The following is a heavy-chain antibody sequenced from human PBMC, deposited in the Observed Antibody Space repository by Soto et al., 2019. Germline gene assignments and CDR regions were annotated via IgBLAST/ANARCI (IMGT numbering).Heavy chain of an antibody. CDR2: IYHSGST. CDR3: ARVGGSSGMDV. V-gene: IGHV4-38-2*01. CDR1: GYSISSGYY. D-gene: IGHD6-6*01. Sequence: PSETLSLTCAVSGYSISSGYYWGWIRQPPGKGLEWIGSIYHSGSTYYNPSLKSRVTISVDTSKNQFSLKLSSVTAADTAVYYCARVGGSSGMDVWGQGTTVTVSS. J-gene: IGHJ6*02.